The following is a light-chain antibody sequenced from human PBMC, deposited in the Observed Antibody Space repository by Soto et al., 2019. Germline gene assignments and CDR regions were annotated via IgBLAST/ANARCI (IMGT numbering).Light chain of an antibody. CDR2: EVT. CDR1: SSDVGGYNY. Sequence: QSALTQPPSASGPPGQSVTISCTGTSSDVGGYNYVSWYQQHPGKAPKLMIYEVTKRPSGVPDRFSGSKSGNTASLTVSGLQAEDEADYFCSSFAGTIFYVFGTGTKVTVL. CDR3: SSFAGTIFYV. J-gene: IGLJ1*01. V-gene: IGLV2-8*01.